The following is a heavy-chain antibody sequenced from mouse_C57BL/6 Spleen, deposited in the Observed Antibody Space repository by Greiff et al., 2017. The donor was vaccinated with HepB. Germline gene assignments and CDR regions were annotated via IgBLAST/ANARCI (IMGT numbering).Heavy chain of an antibody. CDR3: ARMGTTVVDNWYFDV. J-gene: IGHJ1*03. CDR2: IYPGDGDT. V-gene: IGHV1-82*01. CDR1: GYAFSSSW. D-gene: IGHD1-1*01. Sequence: VKLQESGPELVKPGASVKISCKASGYAFSSSWMNWVKQRPGKGLEWIGRIYPGDGDTNYNGKFKGKATLTADKSSSTAYMQLSSLTSEDSAVYFCARMGTTVVDNWYFDVWGTGTTVTVSS.